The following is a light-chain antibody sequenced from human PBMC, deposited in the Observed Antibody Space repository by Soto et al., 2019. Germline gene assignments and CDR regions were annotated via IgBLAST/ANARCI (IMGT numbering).Light chain of an antibody. J-gene: IGKJ5*01. CDR1: QSVTTNY. CDR2: GAS. V-gene: IGKV3-20*01. CDR3: QEYGSSPVT. Sequence: EIVLTQSPGSLSLSPGERATLSCRASQSVTTNYLAWYQQKPGQAPRLLIYGASSGATGIPDRFSGSGSGTDFTLTISRLEPEEFAVYYCQEYGSSPVTFGQGTRLEIK.